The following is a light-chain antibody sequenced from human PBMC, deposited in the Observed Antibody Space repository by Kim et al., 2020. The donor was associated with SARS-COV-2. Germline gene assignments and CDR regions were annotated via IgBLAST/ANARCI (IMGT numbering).Light chain of an antibody. CDR3: QAWDSSTVV. CDR1: KLGDKY. Sequence: VSPGQQAGIPCSGDKLGDKYACWYQQKPGQSPVLVIYQDSKRPSGIPERFSGSNSGNTATLTISGTQAMDEADYYCQAWDSSTVVFGGGTQLTVL. V-gene: IGLV3-1*01. J-gene: IGLJ2*01. CDR2: QDS.